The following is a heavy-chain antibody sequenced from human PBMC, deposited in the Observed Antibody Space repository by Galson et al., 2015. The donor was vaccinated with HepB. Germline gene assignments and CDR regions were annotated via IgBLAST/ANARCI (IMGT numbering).Heavy chain of an antibody. V-gene: IGHV4-59*01. Sequence: SETLSLTCTVSGGYINYDYWIWIRQPPGKGLEWIGYINRSGTTNYNPSLKSRLTISVDTSKNQISLNLSSVTAADTAVYYCARESASGYQLLNWGPGTLVTVSS. D-gene: IGHD2-2*01. CDR3: ARESASGYQLLN. CDR1: GGYINYDY. J-gene: IGHJ4*02. CDR2: INRSGTT.